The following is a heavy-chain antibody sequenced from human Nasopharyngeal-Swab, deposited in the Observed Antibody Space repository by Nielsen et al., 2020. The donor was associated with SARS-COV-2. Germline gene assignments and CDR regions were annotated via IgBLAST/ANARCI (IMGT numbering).Heavy chain of an antibody. J-gene: IGHJ4*02. CDR3: ARGRWVAAAGTNFDH. V-gene: IGHV1-18*01. CDR1: GYTFSNYG. D-gene: IGHD6-13*01. CDR2: INTGSFNT. Sequence: ASVKVSCKASGYTFSNYGISWVRQAPGQGLEWMGWINTGSFNTNDGQKFQGRVTMTIDTSTSTAYMELRSLRSDDTAVYYCARGRWVAAAGTNFDHWGQGTLVTVSS.